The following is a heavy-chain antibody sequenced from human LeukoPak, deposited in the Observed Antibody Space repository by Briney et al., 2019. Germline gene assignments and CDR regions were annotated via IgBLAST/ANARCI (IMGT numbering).Heavy chain of an antibody. J-gene: IGHJ6*03. CDR2: IRYDGSNK. CDR1: GFIFNSYG. V-gene: IGHV3-30*02. CDR3: AKAVKYSSGWYDYYYMDV. D-gene: IGHD6-19*01. Sequence: GGSLRLSCAASGFIFNSYGMHWVRQAPGKGLEWVAFIRYDGSNKYYADSVKGRFTISRDNSKNTLYLQMNSLRAEDTAVYYCAKAVKYSSGWYDYYYMDVWGKGTTVTVSS.